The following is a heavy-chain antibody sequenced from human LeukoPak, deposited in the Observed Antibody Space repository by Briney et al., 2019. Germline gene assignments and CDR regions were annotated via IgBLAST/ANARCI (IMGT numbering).Heavy chain of an antibody. Sequence: GGSLRLSCAASGFTFSDYYMSWIRQAPGKGLEWIAYLSSSGSAFSYADSVKGRFTIARDNAKNSVYLEMNSLRADDTAVYYCARSARLMKGVVEVTALDDWGQGTLVTVSS. J-gene: IGHJ4*02. CDR3: ARSARLMKGVVEVTALDD. V-gene: IGHV3-11*04. CDR1: GFTFSDYY. CDR2: LSSSGSAF. D-gene: IGHD3-3*01.